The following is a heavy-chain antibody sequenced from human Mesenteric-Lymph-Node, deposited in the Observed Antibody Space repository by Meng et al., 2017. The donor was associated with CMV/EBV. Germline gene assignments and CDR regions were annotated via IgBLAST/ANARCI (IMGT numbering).Heavy chain of an antibody. CDR3: ARVEKYYYGSGSPGYFDY. Sequence: GSFSGYYWSWIRQPPGKGLEWIGEINHSGSTNYNPSLKSRVTISVDTSKNQFSLKLSSETAADTAVYYCARVEKYYYGSGSPGYFDYWGQGTLVTVSS. CDR1: GSFSGYY. CDR2: INHSGST. J-gene: IGHJ4*02. D-gene: IGHD3-10*01. V-gene: IGHV4-34*01.